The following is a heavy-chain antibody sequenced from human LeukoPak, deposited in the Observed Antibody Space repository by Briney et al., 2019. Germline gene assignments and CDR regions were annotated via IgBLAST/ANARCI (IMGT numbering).Heavy chain of an antibody. V-gene: IGHV3-23*01. Sequence: GGSLRLSCAASGFTFSRYAMNWVPQTPGRGLEWLSAISGAGSATYYADSVRGRFTVSRDNSKDTLFLQMNSLRAEDTALYYCAKEGYTGYDAFDYWGQGALVTVSS. CDR3: AKEGYTGYDAFDY. CDR2: ISGAGSAT. J-gene: IGHJ4*02. D-gene: IGHD5-12*01. CDR1: GFTFSRYA.